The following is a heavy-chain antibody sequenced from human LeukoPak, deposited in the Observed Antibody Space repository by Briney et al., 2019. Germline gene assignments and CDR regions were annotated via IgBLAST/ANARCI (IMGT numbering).Heavy chain of an antibody. CDR2: IYHSGST. V-gene: IGHV4-30-2*01. J-gene: IGHJ4*02. D-gene: IGHD3-3*01. CDR3: ARGPKKIFGVVIQKYYFDY. Sequence: SQTLSLTCAVSGGSISSGGYSWSWIRQPPGKGLEWIGYIYHSGSTNYNPSLKSRVTISVDTSKNQFSLKLSSVTAADTAVYYCARGPKKIFGVVIQKYYFDYWGQGTLVTVSS. CDR1: GGSISSGGYS.